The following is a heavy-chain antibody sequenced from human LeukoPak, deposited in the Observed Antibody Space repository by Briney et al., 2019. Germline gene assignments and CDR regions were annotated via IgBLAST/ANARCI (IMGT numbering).Heavy chain of an antibody. CDR2: ISRSSSYI. Sequence: GGSLRLSCAGSGFTFSSYSMNWVRQAPGKGLEWVSSISRSSSYIYYADSVKGRFTISRDNSKNTLYLQMNSLRAEDTAVYYCAKGRYCSGGSCYDDAFDIWGQGTMVTVSS. CDR1: GFTFSSYS. V-gene: IGHV3-21*04. D-gene: IGHD2-15*01. J-gene: IGHJ3*02. CDR3: AKGRYCSGGSCYDDAFDI.